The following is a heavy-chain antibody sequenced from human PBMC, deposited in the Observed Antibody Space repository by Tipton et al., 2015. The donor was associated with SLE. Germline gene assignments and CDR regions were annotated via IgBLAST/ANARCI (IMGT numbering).Heavy chain of an antibody. D-gene: IGHD6-19*01. V-gene: IGHV4-39*01. J-gene: IGHJ6*02. Sequence: TLSLTCTVSGGSISSSSYYWGWIRQPPGKGLEWIGSISYSGSTHYNPSLKSRVTISVDTSKNQFSLKLSSVTAADTAVYYCARRSGWTTYYYYGMDVWGQGTTVTVSS. CDR2: ISYSGST. CDR1: GGSISSSSYY. CDR3: ARRSGWTTYYYYGMDV.